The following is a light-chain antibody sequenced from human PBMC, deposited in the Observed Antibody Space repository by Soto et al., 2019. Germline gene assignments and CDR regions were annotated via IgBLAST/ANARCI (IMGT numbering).Light chain of an antibody. Sequence: ENVLTQSPCTLSLSPGEIATLACRAIPSIINSDLAWYQQKPGQAPRLLMYGASPRATGIPARFSGSGSGTVFPLTISRLEPEDFAVYYCHQYGRSYTFGQGTKLEIK. CDR2: GAS. CDR1: PSIINSD. V-gene: IGKV3-20*01. J-gene: IGKJ2*01. CDR3: HQYGRSYT.